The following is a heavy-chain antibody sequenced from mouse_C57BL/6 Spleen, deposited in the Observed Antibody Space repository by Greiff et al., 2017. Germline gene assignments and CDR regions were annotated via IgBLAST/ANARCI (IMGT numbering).Heavy chain of an antibody. CDR3: YSSLYYDNAYYFGC. Sequence: EVQLQQSGAELARPGSSVKMSCKTSGYTFTSYGINWVKQRPGQGLEWIGYIYLGNGYTEYNEKFKGKATLTSDTSSSTTYMQLNSLTSEYSASSFYYSSLYYDNAYYFGCWGQGTTLTVSS. V-gene: IGHV1-58*01. J-gene: IGHJ2*01. D-gene: IGHD2-4*01. CDR1: GYTFTSYG. CDR2: IYLGNGYT.